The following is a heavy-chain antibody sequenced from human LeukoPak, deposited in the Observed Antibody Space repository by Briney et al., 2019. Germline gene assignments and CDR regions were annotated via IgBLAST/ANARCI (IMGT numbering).Heavy chain of an antibody. V-gene: IGHV4-39*07. CDR3: AGYCSGGSCYPHYYYYYGMDV. CDR2: IYYSEST. CDR1: GGSISSSSYY. J-gene: IGHJ6*02. D-gene: IGHD2-15*01. Sequence: SETLSLTCTVSGGSISSSSYYWGWIRQPPGKGLEWIGSIYYSESTYYNPSLKSRVTISVDTSKNQFSLKLSSVTAADTAVYYCAGYCSGGSCYPHYYYYYGMDVWGQGTTVTVSS.